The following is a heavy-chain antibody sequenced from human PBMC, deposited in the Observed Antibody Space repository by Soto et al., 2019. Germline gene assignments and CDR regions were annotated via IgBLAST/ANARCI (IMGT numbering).Heavy chain of an antibody. J-gene: IGHJ4*02. D-gene: IGHD2-15*01. CDR3: ARRMVWWYLDY. V-gene: IGHV2-26*01. CDR2: IFSHGEE. Sequence: SGSPLVHLRQPLTLTCTVSGFSLSHPRMRVSWIRQSPGQSLEGRAHIFSHGEESYSTSLHSRLTISRDNLKSQVVLTMTNMEAVEAATYYYARRMVWWYLDYWGQGTLVPV. CDR1: GFSLSHPRMR.